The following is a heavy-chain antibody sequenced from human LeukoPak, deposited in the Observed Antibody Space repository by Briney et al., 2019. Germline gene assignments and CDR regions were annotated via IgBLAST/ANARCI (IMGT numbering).Heavy chain of an antibody. D-gene: IGHD3-22*01. CDR2: IKSKTDGGTT. Sequence: GGSLRLSCAASGFTFSNAWMSWVRQAPGKGLEWVGRIKSKTDGGTTDYAAPVKGRFTISRDDSKNTLYLQMNSLKTEDTAVYYCTTGPQYYYDSSGYRQGYWGQGTLVTVSS. CDR1: GFTFSNAW. V-gene: IGHV3-15*01. J-gene: IGHJ4*02. CDR3: TTGPQYYYDSSGYRQGY.